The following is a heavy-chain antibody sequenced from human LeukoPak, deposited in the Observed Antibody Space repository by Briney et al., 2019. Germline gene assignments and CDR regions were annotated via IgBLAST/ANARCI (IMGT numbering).Heavy chain of an antibody. D-gene: IGHD3-9*01. CDR1: GFTFDDYA. CDR3: AKDTVDILTAGYDY. Sequence: QPGRSLRLSCAASGFTFDDYAMHWVRQAPGKGLEWVSGISWNSGSIGYADSVKGRFTISRDNAKNSLYLQMNSLRAEDTALYYCAKDTVDILTAGYDYWGQGTLVTVSS. CDR2: ISWNSGSI. V-gene: IGHV3-9*01. J-gene: IGHJ4*02.